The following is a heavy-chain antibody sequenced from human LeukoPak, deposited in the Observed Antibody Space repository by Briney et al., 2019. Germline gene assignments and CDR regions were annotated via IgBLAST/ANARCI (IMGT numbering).Heavy chain of an antibody. CDR3: AKDERGYCSGGSCYSFDY. J-gene: IGHJ4*02. V-gene: IGHV3-30*02. CDR1: RFSFRTYG. Sequence: GGSLRLSCAASRFSFRTYGMHWVRQAPGKGLEWVAFIRYDGSNKDYADSVKGRFTISRDNSKNTLYLQMNSLRAEDTAVYYCAKDERGYCSGGSCYSFDYWGQGTLVTVSS. D-gene: IGHD2-15*01. CDR2: IRYDGSNK.